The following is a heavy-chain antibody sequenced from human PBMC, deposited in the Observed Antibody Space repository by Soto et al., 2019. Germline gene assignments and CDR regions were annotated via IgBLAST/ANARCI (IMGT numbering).Heavy chain of an antibody. J-gene: IGHJ6*02. Sequence: QVQLVESGGGVVQPGRSLRLSCAASGFTFSSYRMHWVRQAPGKGLEWVAVIWHDGSKKYYADSVKGRFTISRDNSKKTHYLQMNSLRAEDTAVYYCARDLDTAMGYYYYYGMDVWGQGTTVTVSS. D-gene: IGHD5-18*01. CDR2: IWHDGSKK. CDR3: ARDLDTAMGYYYYYGMDV. V-gene: IGHV3-33*01. CDR1: GFTFSSYR.